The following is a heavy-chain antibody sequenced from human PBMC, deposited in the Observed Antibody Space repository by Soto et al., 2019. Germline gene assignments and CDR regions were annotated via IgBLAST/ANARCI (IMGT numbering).Heavy chain of an antibody. D-gene: IGHD5-18*01. CDR1: GGTLSSYA. Sequence: SVKVSCKASGGTLSSYAIIWLRQAPGQGLEWMGGIIPIFGTANYAQKFQGRVTITADKSTSTAYMELSSLRSEDTAVYYCARDSRRGYSYGFLDYWGQGTLVTVSS. J-gene: IGHJ4*02. CDR3: ARDSRRGYSYGFLDY. CDR2: IIPIFGTA. V-gene: IGHV1-69*06.